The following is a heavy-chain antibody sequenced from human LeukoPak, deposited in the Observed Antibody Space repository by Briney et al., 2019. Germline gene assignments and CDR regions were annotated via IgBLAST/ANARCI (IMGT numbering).Heavy chain of an antibody. Sequence: ASVKVSCKASGYTSTSYDINWVRQATGQGLEWMGWMDPNSGNTGYAQKFQGRVTITRNTSISTAYMELSSLRSEDTAVYYCARGRAAPLGDAFDIWGQGTMVTVSS. CDR2: MDPNSGNT. J-gene: IGHJ3*02. V-gene: IGHV1-8*03. CDR3: ARGRAAPLGDAFDI. CDR1: GYTSTSYD. D-gene: IGHD6-25*01.